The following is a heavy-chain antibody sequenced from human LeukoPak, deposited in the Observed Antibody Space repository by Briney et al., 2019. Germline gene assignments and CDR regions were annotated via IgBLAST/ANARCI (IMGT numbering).Heavy chain of an antibody. Sequence: SETLSLTCTVSGGSISTYYWSWIRQAPGKGLEWIGYINYSGSTDYNPSLKSRVTISVDTSKNQLSLKMRSVTAADTAIYYCARFWSGFDHWGQGTQVTVSS. J-gene: IGHJ4*02. V-gene: IGHV4-59*01. CDR1: GGSISTYY. D-gene: IGHD3-3*01. CDR3: ARFWSGFDH. CDR2: INYSGST.